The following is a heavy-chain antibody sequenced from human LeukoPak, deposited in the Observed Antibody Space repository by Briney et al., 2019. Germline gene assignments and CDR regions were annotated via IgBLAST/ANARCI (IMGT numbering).Heavy chain of an antibody. CDR1: AFTFSSYA. D-gene: IGHD3-22*01. V-gene: IGHV3-23*01. J-gene: IGHJ4*02. CDR3: AKDSWRYYNSSGYPTFDS. Sequence: GGSLRLSCAASAFTFSSYAMSRLAQAPGKGLVWFLALSGSGGNKYYTDPVKGRFTMSRDNSKKTLYLQMNSLRAEDTAVYYCAKDSWRYYNSSGYPTFDSWGQGTLVTVSP. CDR2: LSGSGGNK.